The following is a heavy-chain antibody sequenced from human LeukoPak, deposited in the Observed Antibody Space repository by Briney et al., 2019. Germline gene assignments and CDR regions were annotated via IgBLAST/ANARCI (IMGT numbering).Heavy chain of an antibody. J-gene: IGHJ5*02. Sequence: KPSETLSLTCAVSGYSISSGYYWGWIRQPPGKGLEWIGSIYHSGSTYYNPSLKSRVTISVDTSKNQFSLKLSSVTAADTAVYYCARRYSYDSNWLDPWGQGTLVTVSS. CDR1: GYSISSGYY. D-gene: IGHD5-18*01. CDR3: ARRYSYDSNWLDP. CDR2: IYHSGST. V-gene: IGHV4-38-2*01.